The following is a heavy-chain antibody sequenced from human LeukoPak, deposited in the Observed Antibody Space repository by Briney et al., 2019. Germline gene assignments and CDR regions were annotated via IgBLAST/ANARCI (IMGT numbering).Heavy chain of an antibody. CDR1: GFTFSSYG. Sequence: TGGSLRLSCAASGFTFSSYGMHWVRQAPGKGLEWVAVISYDGSNKYYADSVKGRFTISRDNSKNTLYLQMNSLRAEDTAVYYCARDGEWLRLDYYYYMDVWGKGTTVTVSS. J-gene: IGHJ6*03. V-gene: IGHV3-30*03. CDR3: ARDGEWLRLDYYYYMDV. D-gene: IGHD5-12*01. CDR2: ISYDGSNK.